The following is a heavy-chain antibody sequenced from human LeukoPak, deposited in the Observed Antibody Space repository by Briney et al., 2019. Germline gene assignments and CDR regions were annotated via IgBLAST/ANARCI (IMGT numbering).Heavy chain of an antibody. CDR3: ARDTTVASGMQF. CDR1: GGSISTYS. D-gene: IGHD6-19*01. V-gene: IGHV4-59*12. CDR2: VVKTTT. J-gene: IGHJ4*02. Sequence: PWETLSLTCTVSGGSISTYSWTWVRQSPGKGLEWIGSVVKTTTNYSPALRSRVAISVHTSKNQFSLRLESVTTADTAVYYCARDTTVASGMQFWGQGALVTVSS.